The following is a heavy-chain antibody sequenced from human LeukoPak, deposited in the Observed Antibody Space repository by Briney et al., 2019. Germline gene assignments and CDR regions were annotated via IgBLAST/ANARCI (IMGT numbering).Heavy chain of an antibody. J-gene: IGHJ4*02. CDR2: IYYSGYT. Sequence: PSETLSLTCIVSGGSISGYYYSWIRQPPGKGLEWIGYIYYSGYTNYNPSLKSRVTISVDTSKNQFSLKLSSVTAADTAVYFCARHRGPFDSWGQGTLVTVSS. CDR3: ARHRGPFDS. V-gene: IGHV4-59*08. CDR1: GGSISGYY. D-gene: IGHD3-10*01.